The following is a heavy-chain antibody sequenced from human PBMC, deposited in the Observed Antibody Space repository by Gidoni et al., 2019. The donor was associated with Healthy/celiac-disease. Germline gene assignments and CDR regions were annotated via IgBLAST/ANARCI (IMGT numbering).Heavy chain of an antibody. CDR2: ISWNSGSI. CDR3: AKDRRVVPAAIEQPLFDY. J-gene: IGHJ4*02. Sequence: EVQLVESGGGLVQPGRSLRLSCAASGFTFDDYAMHWVRQAPGKGLEGVSGISWNSGSIGYADSVKGRFTISRDNAKNSLYLQMNSLRAEDTALYYCAKDRRVVPAAIEQPLFDYWGQGTLVTVSS. CDR1: GFTFDDYA. D-gene: IGHD2-2*01. V-gene: IGHV3-9*01.